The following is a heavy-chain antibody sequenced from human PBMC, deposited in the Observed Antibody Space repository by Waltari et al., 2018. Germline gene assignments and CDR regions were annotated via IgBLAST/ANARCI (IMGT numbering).Heavy chain of an antibody. J-gene: IGHJ6*02. Sequence: QVQLQQPGPGLAKLPQTLSLTCAIAGDSVASDSAVLNWLRQSPSRGLEWLGRTYYRSKWYNDYAISVKSRITINPDTSKNQFSLQLNSVTHEDTAVYYCARDHLQLLWFGDQVGGMDVWGQGTTVTVSS. CDR2: TYYRSKWYN. D-gene: IGHD3-10*01. CDR1: GDSVASDSAV. V-gene: IGHV6-1*01. CDR3: ARDHLQLLWFGDQVGGMDV.